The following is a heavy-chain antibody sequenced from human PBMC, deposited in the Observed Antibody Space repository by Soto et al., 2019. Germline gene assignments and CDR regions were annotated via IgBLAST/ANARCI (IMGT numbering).Heavy chain of an antibody. J-gene: IGHJ6*02. D-gene: IGHD2-8*01. V-gene: IGHV1-18*01. Sequence: QGQLVQSGAEVKKPGASVKVSCKASGYTFTRYGISWVRQAPGQGLEWMGWISGYNGDTNYAQKFQGRVTMTVDTSTTTAFRERTSLTSDDRAVYYCARNGQPPYYSPGMDVWGQGTTVTVSS. CDR1: GYTFTRYG. CDR2: ISGYNGDT. CDR3: ARNGQPPYYSPGMDV.